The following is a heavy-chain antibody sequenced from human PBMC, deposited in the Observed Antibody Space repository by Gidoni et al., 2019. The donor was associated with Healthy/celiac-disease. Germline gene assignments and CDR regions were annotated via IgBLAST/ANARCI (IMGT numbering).Heavy chain of an antibody. D-gene: IGHD3-22*01. CDR2: ISYDGSNK. V-gene: IGHV3-30*18. Sequence: QVQLVESGGGVVQPGRSLRLSCAASGFTFSSYGMHWVRQAPGKGLEWVAVISYDGSNKYYADSVKGRFTISRDNSKNTLYLQMNSLRAEDTAVYYCAKALYDSSGIFDYWGQGTLVTVSS. CDR1: GFTFSSYG. J-gene: IGHJ4*02. CDR3: AKALYDSSGIFDY.